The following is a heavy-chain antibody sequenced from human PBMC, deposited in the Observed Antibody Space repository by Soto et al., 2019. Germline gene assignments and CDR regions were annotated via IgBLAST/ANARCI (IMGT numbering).Heavy chain of an antibody. CDR3: ARMVRGLSVDY. D-gene: IGHD3-10*01. CDR2: INPGNGDT. J-gene: IGHJ4*02. Sequence: ASVKVSCKASGYIFTNFAAHWVRQAPGQRPEWMGWINPGNGDTKYSEKFQGRLAITRDTSANTAYMHLSGLTSEDTAIYYCARMVRGLSVDYWGQGTLVTVSS. V-gene: IGHV1-3*01. CDR1: GYIFTNFA.